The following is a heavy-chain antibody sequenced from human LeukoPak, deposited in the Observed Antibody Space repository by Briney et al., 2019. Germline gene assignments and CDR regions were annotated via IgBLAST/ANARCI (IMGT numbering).Heavy chain of an antibody. J-gene: IGHJ1*01. V-gene: IGHV3-23*01. D-gene: IGHD4-17*01. CDR2: IGGSGGGT. CDR3: TRGLADYGDYSF. Sequence: PGGSLRLSCAASGVRFNSYAMSWVRQTPGKGLEWVSGIGGSGGGTYYADFVKGRFTISRDDAKNSLYLQMNSLTAEDTAVYYCTRGLADYGDYSFWGQGTLVAVSS. CDR1: GVRFNSYA.